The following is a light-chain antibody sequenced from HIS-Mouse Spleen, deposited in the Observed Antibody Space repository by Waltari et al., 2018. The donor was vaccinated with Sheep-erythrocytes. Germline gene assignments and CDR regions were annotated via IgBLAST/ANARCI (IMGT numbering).Light chain of an antibody. Sequence: SYELTQPPSVAVSPGQTASITCPGDKLGDKYACWYQQKPGQSPVLVIYQDSKRPSGIPARFSGSNSGNTATLTISGTQAMDEADYYCQAWDSSTAVFGGGTKLTVL. CDR2: QDS. CDR1: KLGDKY. V-gene: IGLV3-1*01. CDR3: QAWDSSTAV. J-gene: IGLJ2*01.